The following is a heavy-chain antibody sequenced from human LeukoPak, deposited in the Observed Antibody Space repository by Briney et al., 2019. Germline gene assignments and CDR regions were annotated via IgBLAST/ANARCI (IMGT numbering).Heavy chain of an antibody. CDR1: GGSFSGYY. CDR2: INHSGST. Sequence: SETLSLTCAVYGGSFSGYYWSWIRQPPGKGLEWIGEINHSGSTNYNPSLKSRVTISVDTSKSQFSLKLSSVTAADTAVYYCARDSGYDYWYFDYWGQGTLVTVSS. V-gene: IGHV4-34*01. CDR3: ARDSGYDYWYFDY. D-gene: IGHD5-12*01. J-gene: IGHJ4*02.